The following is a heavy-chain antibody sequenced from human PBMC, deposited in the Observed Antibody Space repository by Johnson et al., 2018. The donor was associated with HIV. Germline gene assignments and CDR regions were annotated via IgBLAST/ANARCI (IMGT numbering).Heavy chain of an antibody. CDR3: ARVGQQSNAFDI. D-gene: IGHD6-13*01. J-gene: IGHJ3*02. CDR1: GFSFSDYY. Sequence: QVQLVESGGGLVQPGGSLRLSCAASGFSFSDYYMSWIRQAPGKGLEWVSYISSSGSTIYYADSVVKGRFTISRDDSKNSLYLQMNSLKTEDTAVYYCARVGQQSNAFDIWGQGTMVTVSS. V-gene: IGHV3-11*01. CDR2: ISSSGSTI.